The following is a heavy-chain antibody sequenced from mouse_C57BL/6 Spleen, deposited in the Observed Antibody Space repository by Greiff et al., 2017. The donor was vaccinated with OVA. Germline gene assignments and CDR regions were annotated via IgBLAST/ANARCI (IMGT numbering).Heavy chain of an antibody. Sequence: QVQLQQPGAELVRPGSSVKLSCKASGYTFTSYWMHWVKQRPIQGLEWIGNIDPSDSETHYNQKFKDKATLTVDKASSTAYMQLSSLTFEDSAVCYCARRGSSLNGFDYWGQGTTLTVSS. V-gene: IGHV1-52*01. CDR3: ARRGSSLNGFDY. D-gene: IGHD1-3*01. CDR1: GYTFTSYW. CDR2: IDPSDSET. J-gene: IGHJ2*01.